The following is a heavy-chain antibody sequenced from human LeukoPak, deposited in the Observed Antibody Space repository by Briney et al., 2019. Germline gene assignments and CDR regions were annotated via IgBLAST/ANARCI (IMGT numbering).Heavy chain of an antibody. D-gene: IGHD3-22*01. CDR3: ARGEYYYDSSGYYVIGADAFDI. CDR2: INPSGGST. V-gene: IGHV1-46*01. J-gene: IGHJ3*02. Sequence: ASVKVSCKASGYTFTSYYMHWVRQAPGQGLEWMGIINPSGGSTSYAQKFQGRVTMTRDTSTSKVYMELSSLRSEDTAVYYCARGEYYYDSSGYYVIGADAFDIWGQGTMVTVSS. CDR1: GYTFTSYY.